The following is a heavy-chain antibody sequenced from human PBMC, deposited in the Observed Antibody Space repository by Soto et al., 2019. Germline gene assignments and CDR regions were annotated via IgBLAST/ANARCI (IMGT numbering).Heavy chain of an antibody. Sequence: LSLTCTVSGGSFSGGGYYWSWIRQHPGKGLEWMGYISYSGSTKYKPSLQSRITISVDTSETQFSLRLTSVTAADTAIYFCARTAIFGVVLNAFDIWGQGTLVTVSS. CDR2: ISYSGST. D-gene: IGHD3-3*01. CDR1: GGSFSGGGYY. V-gene: IGHV4-31*03. J-gene: IGHJ3*02. CDR3: ARTAIFGVVLNAFDI.